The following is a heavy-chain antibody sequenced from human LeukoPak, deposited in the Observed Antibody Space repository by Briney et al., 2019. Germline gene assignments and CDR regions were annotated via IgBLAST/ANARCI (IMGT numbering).Heavy chain of an antibody. Sequence: PGGSLRLSCVGSGFTFSSYSMNWVRQAPGKGLEWVSYISGTSNTIYYDDSVKGRFTVSRDNAKNSLYLQMNSLRAEDTAIYYCARVLGSYSSGWYMGFDYWGQGTLVTVSS. CDR1: GFTFSSYS. D-gene: IGHD6-19*01. CDR3: ARVLGSYSSGWYMGFDY. CDR2: ISGTSNTI. J-gene: IGHJ4*02. V-gene: IGHV3-48*01.